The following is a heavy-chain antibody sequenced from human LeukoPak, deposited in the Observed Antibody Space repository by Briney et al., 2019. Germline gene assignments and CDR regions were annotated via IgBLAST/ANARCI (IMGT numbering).Heavy chain of an antibody. J-gene: IGHJ4*02. CDR3: AKGHGSSWSILDY. D-gene: IGHD6-13*01. CDR2: ISGSGGST. V-gene: IGHV3-23*01. CDR1: GFTFSSYA. Sequence: GGSLRLSCAASGFTFSSYAMSWVRQAPGKGLEWVSAISGSGGSTYYADSVKGRFTISRDNAKNTLNLQMNSLRAEDTAVYYCAKGHGSSWSILDYWGQGTLVTVSS.